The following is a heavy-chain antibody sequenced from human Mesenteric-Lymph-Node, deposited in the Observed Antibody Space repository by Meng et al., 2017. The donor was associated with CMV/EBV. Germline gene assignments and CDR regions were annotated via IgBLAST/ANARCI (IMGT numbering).Heavy chain of an antibody. CDR1: GYTFTTYG. V-gene: IGHV1-18*01. Sequence: ASVKVSCKASGYTFTTYGISWVRQAPGQGLEWMGWISPYNGKTKHAQNVQGRVTMTTDTSTSTAYMELRSLRSDDTAVYYCASLYDFWSGPPSMDVWAKGPRSPSP. J-gene: IGHJ6*02. CDR3: ASLYDFWSGPPSMDV. CDR2: ISPYNGKT. D-gene: IGHD3-3*01.